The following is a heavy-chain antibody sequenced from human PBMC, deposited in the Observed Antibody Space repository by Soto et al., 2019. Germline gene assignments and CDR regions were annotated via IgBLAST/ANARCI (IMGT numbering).Heavy chain of an antibody. CDR2: INAGNGNT. J-gene: IGHJ4*02. CDR1: GYTFTSYA. Sequence: ASVKVSCKASGYTFTSYAMHWVRQAPGQRLEWMGWINAGNGNTKYSQKFQGRVTITRDTSASTAYMELSSLRSEDTAVYYCARVPPPTYGSRWYSFDYWSQGTLVTVSS. V-gene: IGHV1-3*01. D-gene: IGHD6-19*01. CDR3: ARVPPPTYGSRWYSFDY.